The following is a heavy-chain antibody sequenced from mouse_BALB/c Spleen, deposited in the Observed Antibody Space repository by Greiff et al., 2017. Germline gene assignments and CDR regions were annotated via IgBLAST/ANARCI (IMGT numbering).Heavy chain of an antibody. CDR2: IDPANGNT. Sequence: EVQLVESGAELVKPGASVKLSCTASGFNIKDTYMHWVKQRPEQGLEWIGRIDPANGNTKYDPKFQGKATITADTSSNTAYLQLSSLTSEDTAVYYCAPTMTDWGQGTLVTVSA. V-gene: IGHV14-3*02. CDR3: APTMTD. CDR1: GFNIKDTY. D-gene: IGHD2-10*01. J-gene: IGHJ3*01.